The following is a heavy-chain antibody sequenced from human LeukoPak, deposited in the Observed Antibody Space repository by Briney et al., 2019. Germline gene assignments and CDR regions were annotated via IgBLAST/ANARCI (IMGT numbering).Heavy chain of an antibody. CDR2: INPNSGDN. J-gene: IGHJ4*02. D-gene: IGHD2-21*01. Sequence: ASVKVSCKASGYGFSDYYMHWVRQAPGQGLEYMGWINPNSGDNSCAQKFQGRVSMTRDTSITTFYMELTSLRSDDTAVYFCARGGGIQSCGGKTCFRGFVYWGQGTLVTVSS. CDR3: ARGGGIQSCGGKTCFRGFVY. V-gene: IGHV1-2*02. CDR1: GYGFSDYY.